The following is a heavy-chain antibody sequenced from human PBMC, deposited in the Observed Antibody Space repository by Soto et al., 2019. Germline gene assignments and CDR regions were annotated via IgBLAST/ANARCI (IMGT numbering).Heavy chain of an antibody. CDR1: GGSFSGYY. Sequence: PSETLCLTYAVYGGSFSGYYGSWIRQPPGKWLEWIGEINHSGSTNYNPSLKSRVTISVDTSKNQFSLKLSSVTAADTAVYYCARGGLIYDAFDIWGQGTMVTLSS. J-gene: IGHJ3*02. CDR3: ARGGLIYDAFDI. V-gene: IGHV4-34*01. D-gene: IGHD3-16*02. CDR2: INHSGST.